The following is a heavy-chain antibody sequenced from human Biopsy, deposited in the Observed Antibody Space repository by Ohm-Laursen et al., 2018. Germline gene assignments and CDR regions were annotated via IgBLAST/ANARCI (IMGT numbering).Heavy chain of an antibody. D-gene: IGHD3-22*01. CDR3: ARDYDTSGYYYVS. CDR1: GGSISNNNYY. Sequence: GTLSLTWTVSGGSISNNNYYWGWIRQPPGKGLEWIGSIFYRGSTHYKPSLKSRVNISVDPSKNQFSLKLNPVTAADTAVYYCARDYDTSGYYYVSWGQGTLVTVSS. CDR2: IFYRGST. V-gene: IGHV4-39*01. J-gene: IGHJ5*02.